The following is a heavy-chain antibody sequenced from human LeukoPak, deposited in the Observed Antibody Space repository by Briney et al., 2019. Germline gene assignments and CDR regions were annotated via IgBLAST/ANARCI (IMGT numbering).Heavy chain of an antibody. V-gene: IGHV4-39*07. Sequence: SETLSLTCTVSGGSISSSSYYWGWIRQPPGKGLEWIGSIYYSGSTYYNASLESRVTISVDTSKNQFSLKLSSVTAADTAVYYCARAYSSSWYFNWFDPWGQGTLVTVSS. CDR3: ARAYSSSWYFNWFDP. CDR2: IYYSGST. CDR1: GGSISSSSYY. D-gene: IGHD6-13*01. J-gene: IGHJ5*02.